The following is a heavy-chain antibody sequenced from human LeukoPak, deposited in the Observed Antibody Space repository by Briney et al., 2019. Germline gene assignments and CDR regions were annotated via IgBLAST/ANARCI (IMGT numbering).Heavy chain of an antibody. Sequence: PGGSLRLSCAASGFTFSSYGMHWVRQAPGKGLEWVAVISYDGSNKYYADSVKGRFTISRDNSKNTLYLQMNSLRAEDTAVYYCAKGVYSSGSSYFDYWGQGTLVTVSS. V-gene: IGHV3-30*18. D-gene: IGHD6-19*01. CDR2: ISYDGSNK. CDR1: GFTFSSYG. J-gene: IGHJ4*02. CDR3: AKGVYSSGSSYFDY.